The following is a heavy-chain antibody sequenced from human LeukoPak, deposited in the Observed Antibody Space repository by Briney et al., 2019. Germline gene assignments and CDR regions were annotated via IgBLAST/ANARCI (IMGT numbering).Heavy chain of an antibody. Sequence: SETLSLACTVSGGSISGYFWSWIRQPAGKGLEWIGRIYSSGSNNYNPSLKSRVTMSLDTSKNHLSLNLSSVTAADTAVYYCAREPTSGREPTSGRPLDYWGQGTLVTVSS. J-gene: IGHJ4*02. CDR3: AREPTSGREPTSGRPLDY. V-gene: IGHV4-4*07. CDR1: GGSISGYF. CDR2: IYSSGSN. D-gene: IGHD5-12*01.